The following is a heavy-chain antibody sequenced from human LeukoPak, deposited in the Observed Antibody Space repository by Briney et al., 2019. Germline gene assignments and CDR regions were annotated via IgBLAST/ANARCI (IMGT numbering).Heavy chain of an antibody. Sequence: ASVKVSCKASGYTFTSYGISWVPQAPGQGLEWMGGISAYNGNTNYAEKIQGRVTMTTDTSTSTAYMELRSLRSDDTAVYYCARVDIVGGLYMDVWGKGTTVTVSS. V-gene: IGHV1-18*01. CDR3: ARVDIVGGLYMDV. CDR2: ISAYNGNT. CDR1: GYTFTSYG. D-gene: IGHD5-12*01. J-gene: IGHJ6*03.